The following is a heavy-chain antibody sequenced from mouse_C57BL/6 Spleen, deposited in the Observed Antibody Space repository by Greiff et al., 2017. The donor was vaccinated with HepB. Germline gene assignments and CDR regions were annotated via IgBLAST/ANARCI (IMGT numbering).Heavy chain of an antibody. J-gene: IGHJ3*01. D-gene: IGHD2-5*01. CDR3: ASSYYSNYVLAY. Sequence: VQLQQSGPGLVKPSQSLSLTCSVTGYSITSGYYWNWIRQFPGNKLEWMGYISYDGSNNYNPSLKNRISITRDTSKNQFFLKLNSVTTEDTATYYCASSYYSNYVLAYWGQGTLVTVSA. CDR2: ISYDGSN. V-gene: IGHV3-6*01. CDR1: GYSITSGYY.